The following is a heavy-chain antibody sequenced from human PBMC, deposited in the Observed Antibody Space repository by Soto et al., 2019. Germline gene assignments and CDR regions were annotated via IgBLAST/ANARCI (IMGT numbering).Heavy chain of an antibody. D-gene: IGHD6-19*01. Sequence: GGSLRLSCAASGFTFDDYAMHWVRQAPGKGLEWVSGISWNSGSIGYADSVKGRFTISRDNAKNSLYLQMNSLRAEDTALYYCAKDSSGWHTGGSGFDYWGQGTLVTVSS. J-gene: IGHJ4*02. CDR2: ISWNSGSI. V-gene: IGHV3-9*01. CDR1: GFTFDDYA. CDR3: AKDSSGWHTGGSGFDY.